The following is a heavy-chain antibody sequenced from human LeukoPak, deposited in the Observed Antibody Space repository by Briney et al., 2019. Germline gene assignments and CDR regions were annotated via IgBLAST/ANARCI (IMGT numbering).Heavy chain of an antibody. CDR1: TYIFTVYY. J-gene: IGHJ4*02. CDR3: ARAMDTAMVILNTFDY. CDR2: INPNSGGT. V-gene: IGHV1-2*02. Sequence: GASVNVSCLPSTYIFTVYYMHWVRQAPGQGLEWMGWINPNSGGTNYAQKFQGRVTMTRDTSISTAYMEVSRLISDETGVYDCARAMDTAMVILNTFDYWGQGTLVTVSS. D-gene: IGHD5-18*01.